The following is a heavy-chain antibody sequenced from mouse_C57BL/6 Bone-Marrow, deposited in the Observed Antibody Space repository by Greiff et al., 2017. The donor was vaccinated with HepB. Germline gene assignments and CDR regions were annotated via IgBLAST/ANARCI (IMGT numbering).Heavy chain of an antibody. CDR1: GYTFTSYW. CDR3: AREGFYPPWFAY. D-gene: IGHD2-3*01. V-gene: IGHV1-55*01. Sequence: QVQLQQPGAELVKPGASVKMSCKASGYTFTSYWITWVKQRPGQGLEWIGDIYPGSGSTNYNEKFKSKATLTVDTSSSTAYMQLSSLTSEDSAVYYWAREGFYPPWFAYWGQGTLVTVSA. CDR2: IYPGSGST. J-gene: IGHJ3*01.